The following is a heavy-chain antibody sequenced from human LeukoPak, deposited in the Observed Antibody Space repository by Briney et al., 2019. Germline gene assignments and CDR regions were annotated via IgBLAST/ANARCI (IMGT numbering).Heavy chain of an antibody. Sequence: GSVKVSCKASGYTFTSYYMHWVRQAPGQGLEWMAIINPSGGSTSYAQKFQGRVTMTRDTSTSTVYMELSSLRSEDTAVYYCARDSRPSYDSSSGYYYPGDYWGQGTLVTVSS. CDR1: GYTFTSYY. CDR3: ARDSRPSYDSSSGYYYPGDY. J-gene: IGHJ4*02. D-gene: IGHD3-22*01. CDR2: INPSGGST. V-gene: IGHV1-46*01.